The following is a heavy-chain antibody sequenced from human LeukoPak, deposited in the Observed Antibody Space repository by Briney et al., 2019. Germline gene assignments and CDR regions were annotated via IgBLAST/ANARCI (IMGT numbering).Heavy chain of an antibody. D-gene: IGHD3-10*01. CDR2: IYYSGST. CDR1: GGSISSYY. Sequence: SETLSLTCIVSGGSISSYYWSWIRQPPGKGLEWIGYIYYSGSTNYNPSLKSRVTISVDTSKNQFSLKLSSVTAADTAVYYCARSSGVRYGMDVWGQGTTVTVSS. J-gene: IGHJ6*02. V-gene: IGHV4-59*01. CDR3: ARSSGVRYGMDV.